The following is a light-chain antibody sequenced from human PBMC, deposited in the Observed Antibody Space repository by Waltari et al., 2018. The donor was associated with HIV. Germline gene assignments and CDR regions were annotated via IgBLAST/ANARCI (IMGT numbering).Light chain of an antibody. CDR2: AAS. CDR3: QHSRT. V-gene: IGKV1-39*01. J-gene: IGKJ1*01. CDR1: QAISTN. Sequence: DIQMTQSPSYVSASVGDRVTITCRTSQAISTNLNWYQHKPGKAPKLLSYAASSLQSGVPWRFSGGGSGTDFTLTITSLQPEDFTTYYGQHSRTFGQGTKVE.